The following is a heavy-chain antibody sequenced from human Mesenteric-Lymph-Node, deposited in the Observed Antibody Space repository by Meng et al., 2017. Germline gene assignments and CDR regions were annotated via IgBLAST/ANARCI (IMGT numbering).Heavy chain of an antibody. V-gene: IGHV1-18*01. CDR1: GYTFTSYG. Sequence: QVQRVQSGGEVKKPGASVKVSCKASGYTFTSYGISWVRQAPGQGLEWMGWISAYNGNTNYAQKLQGRVTMTTDTSTSTAYMELRSLRSDDTAVYYCARAVYSYGSWWYFDLWGRGTLVTVSS. D-gene: IGHD5-18*01. CDR3: ARAVYSYGSWWYFDL. J-gene: IGHJ2*01. CDR2: ISAYNGNT.